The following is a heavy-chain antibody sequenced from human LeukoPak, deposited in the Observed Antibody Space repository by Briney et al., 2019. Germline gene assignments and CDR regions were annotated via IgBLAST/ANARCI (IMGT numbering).Heavy chain of an antibody. Sequence: GGSLRLSCAASGFTVSSNYMSWVRQAPGKGLEWVSIIYNGGITNYADSVKGRFTISRDNSKNTLCLQMNSLRAEDTAVYYCAKSGLNRFDYWGQGTLVTVSS. D-gene: IGHD2-15*01. V-gene: IGHV3-53*01. J-gene: IGHJ4*02. CDR1: GFTVSSNY. CDR2: IYNGGIT. CDR3: AKSGLNRFDY.